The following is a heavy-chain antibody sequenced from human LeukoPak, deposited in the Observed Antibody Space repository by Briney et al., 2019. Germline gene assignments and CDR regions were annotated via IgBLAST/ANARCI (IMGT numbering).Heavy chain of an antibody. CDR3: TRGPYYDILTGSYDY. D-gene: IGHD3-9*01. CDR1: GYTFTSYG. Sequence: ASVKVSCRASGYTFTSYGISWVRQAPGQGLEWMGWISAYNGNTNYAQKLQGRVTMTTDTSTSTAYMELRSLRSDDTAVYYCTRGPYYDILTGSYDYWGQGTLVTVSS. V-gene: IGHV1-18*01. CDR2: ISAYNGNT. J-gene: IGHJ4*02.